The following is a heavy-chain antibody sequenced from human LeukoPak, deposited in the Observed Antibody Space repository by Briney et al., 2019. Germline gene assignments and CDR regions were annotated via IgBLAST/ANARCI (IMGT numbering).Heavy chain of an antibody. CDR3: ARDGLTTHYYMDV. CDR1: GFTFSSYA. CDR2: ISNSSSYI. D-gene: IGHD3-22*01. V-gene: IGHV3-21*01. Sequence: GGSLRLSCAASGFTFSSYAMSWVRQAPGKGLEWVSSISNSSSYIYYADSVKGRFTISRDDAKSSVYLQMNSLRAEDTAVYYCARDGLTTHYYMDVWGRGTTVTVSS. J-gene: IGHJ6*03.